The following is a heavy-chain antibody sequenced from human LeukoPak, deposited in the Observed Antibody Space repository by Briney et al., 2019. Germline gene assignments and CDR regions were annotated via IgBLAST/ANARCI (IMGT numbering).Heavy chain of an antibody. CDR1: GFTFSSYG. V-gene: IGHV3-30*02. D-gene: IGHD3-22*01. CDR3: AKTKITLILVANPLSGAFDM. J-gene: IGHJ3*02. CDR2: IRYDGSNK. Sequence: GGSLRLSCAASGFTFSSYGMHWVRQAPGKGLEWVAFIRYDGSNKYYADSVKGRFTISRDNSKNTLYLEMNSLRVDDTAVYYCAKTKITLILVANPLSGAFDMWGQGTLVTVSS.